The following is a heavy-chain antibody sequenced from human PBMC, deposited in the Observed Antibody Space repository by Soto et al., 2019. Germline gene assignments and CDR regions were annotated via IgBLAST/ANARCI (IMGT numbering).Heavy chain of an antibody. CDR2: IDWDDDK. CDR3: APTHLSAPGCLHA. V-gene: IGHV2-70*04. Sequence: SVPTRVHHPQTLTLPCTFSWFSLRTHGMRVTWIRQPPGKALEWLARIDWDDDKFYSTSLRTRLTVSKDTSKNQVVLTMTHMDPVDTATYYCAPTHLSAPGCLHAWGKG. CDR1: WFSLRTHGMR. D-gene: IGHD2-8*01. J-gene: IGHJ5*02.